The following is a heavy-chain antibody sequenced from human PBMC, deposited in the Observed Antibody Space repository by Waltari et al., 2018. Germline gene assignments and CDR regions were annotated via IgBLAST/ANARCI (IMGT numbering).Heavy chain of an antibody. D-gene: IGHD6-19*01. J-gene: IGHJ5*02. CDR2: INPNGGDT. V-gene: IGHV1-46*01. CDR1: GYTFTSHW. Sequence: QVQLVQSGAEVKKPGASVTVSCKSSGYTFTSHWMHWVRQAPGQGPEWMGVINPNGGDTMYAQQKFQGRLTMTRDTSTSTDYMELSSLRSEDTAIYYCARDNSYTRERSGWWFDPWGPGTLVTVSS. CDR3: ARDNSYTRERSGWWFDP.